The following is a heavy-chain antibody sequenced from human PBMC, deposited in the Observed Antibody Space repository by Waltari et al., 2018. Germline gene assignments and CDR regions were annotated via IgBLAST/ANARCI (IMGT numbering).Heavy chain of an antibody. Sequence: EVQLVESGGGLIQPGGSLSLSWSASGFTVSNNFTMWVSQAPGKGGEWVSLIYSGGSTYYADSVKGRFTISRDYSENTLYLQMNSLRGEDTAVYYCARDRHCSSSGCSGLWGQGTLVTVSS. V-gene: IGHV3-53*01. CDR3: ARDRHCSSSGCSGL. CDR1: GFTVSNNF. CDR2: IYSGGST. J-gene: IGHJ4*02. D-gene: IGHD2-2*01.